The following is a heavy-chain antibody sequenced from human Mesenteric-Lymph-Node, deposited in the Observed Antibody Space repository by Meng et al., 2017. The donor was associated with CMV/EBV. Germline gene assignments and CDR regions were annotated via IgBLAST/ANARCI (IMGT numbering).Heavy chain of an antibody. J-gene: IGHJ4*02. D-gene: IGHD2-2*01. CDR2: ISGSGGST. Sequence: GLTVSNYGRTGVRQPPGKGLEGVSGISGSGGSTYYADSVKGRFTISRDNSKNALYLQMNSLRAEDTALYYCAKGVGDCSSTSCPLGYWGQGTLVTVSS. V-gene: IGHV3-23*01. CDR3: AKGVGDCSSTSCPLGY. CDR1: GLTVSNYG.